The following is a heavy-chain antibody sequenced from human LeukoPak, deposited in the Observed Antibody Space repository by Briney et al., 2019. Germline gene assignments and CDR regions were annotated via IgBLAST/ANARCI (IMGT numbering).Heavy chain of an antibody. V-gene: IGHV3-66*01. CDR2: IYSGGST. J-gene: IGHJ3*01. Sequence: GGSLRLSCAASGFTVSSNYMSWVRQAPGKGLEWVSVIYSGGSTYYADSVKGRFTISRDNSKNTLCLQMNSLRAEDTAVYYCAREKDNWGIDAFDFWGQGTMVTVSS. CDR3: AREKDNWGIDAFDF. CDR1: GFTVSSNY. D-gene: IGHD3-16*01.